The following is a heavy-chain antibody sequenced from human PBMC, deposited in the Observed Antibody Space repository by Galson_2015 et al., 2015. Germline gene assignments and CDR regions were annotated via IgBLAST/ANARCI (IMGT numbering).Heavy chain of an antibody. J-gene: IGHJ4*02. CDR2: IYSSGTT. D-gene: IGHD1-26*01. Sequence: ETLSLTCSVSGVSITNSYWSWIRQPPGKGLEWIGYIYSSGTTNYNPSLKSRVTISVDTSKSQLSLNLRSVTAADTAMYYCARDAGSGPGSYDCWGQGTLVTVSS. CDR3: ARDAGSGPGSYDC. CDR1: GVSITNSY. V-gene: IGHV4-59*01.